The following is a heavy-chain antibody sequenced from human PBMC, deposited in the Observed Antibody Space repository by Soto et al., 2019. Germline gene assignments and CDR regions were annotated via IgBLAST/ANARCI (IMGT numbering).Heavy chain of an antibody. CDR2: IYYSGST. J-gene: IGHJ5*02. Sequence: QVQPQESGPGLVKPSQTLSLTCTVSGGSISSGGYYWSWIRQHPGNGLEWIGYIYYSGSTYYTPSLKRRVTISVDTSKNQFSLTLSSVTAADTAVYYCAIVGGINWFDPWGQGTLVTVSS. CDR3: AIVGGINWFDP. D-gene: IGHD3-16*01. CDR1: GGSISSGGYY. V-gene: IGHV4-31*03.